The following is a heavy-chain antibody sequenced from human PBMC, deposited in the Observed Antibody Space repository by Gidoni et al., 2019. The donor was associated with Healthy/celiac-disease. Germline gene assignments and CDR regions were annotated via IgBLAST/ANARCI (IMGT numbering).Heavy chain of an antibody. D-gene: IGHD6-19*01. CDR1: GFTFSSYA. CDR2: ISGSGGST. V-gene: IGHV3-23*04. J-gene: IGHJ4*02. CDR3: AKADSSGWHYFDY. Sequence: EVQLVESGGGLVQPGGSLRLSCEGSGFTFSSYAMGWVRQAPGKGLEWVSAISGSGGSTYYADSVKGRFTISRDNSKNTLYLQMNSLRAEDTAVYYCAKADSSGWHYFDYWGQGTLVTVSS.